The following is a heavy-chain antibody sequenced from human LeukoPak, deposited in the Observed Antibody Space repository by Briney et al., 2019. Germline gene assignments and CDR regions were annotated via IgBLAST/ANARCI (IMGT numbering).Heavy chain of an antibody. D-gene: IGHD2-2*01. V-gene: IGHV1-18*01. Sequence: VKVSCKASGYTFTSYGISWMRQAPGQGLEWMGWISAYNGDTHYAQNLQGRVTVTTDTSTSTAYMELRSLRSDDTAVYYCARALRLGYCSSTSCYASLYWGQGTLVTVSS. J-gene: IGHJ4*02. CDR3: ARALRLGYCSSTSCYASLY. CDR1: GYTFTSYG. CDR2: ISAYNGDT.